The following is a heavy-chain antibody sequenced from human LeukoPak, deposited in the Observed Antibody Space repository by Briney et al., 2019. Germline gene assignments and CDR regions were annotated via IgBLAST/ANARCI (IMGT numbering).Heavy chain of an antibody. Sequence: PGGSLRLSCAASGFTFSSHGMHWVRQAPGKGLEWVAVISFDGTIKYYADSVKGRFTISRDNSKNTLGLQMNSLRAEDTAVYYCARDKEAYCGGDCSDWFDPWGQGTLVTVSS. J-gene: IGHJ5*02. CDR3: ARDKEAYCGGDCSDWFDP. CDR2: ISFDGTIK. CDR1: GFTFSSHG. V-gene: IGHV3-30*03. D-gene: IGHD2-21*02.